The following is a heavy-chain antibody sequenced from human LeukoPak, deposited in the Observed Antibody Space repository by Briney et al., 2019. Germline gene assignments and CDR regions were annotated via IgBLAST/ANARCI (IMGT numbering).Heavy chain of an antibody. V-gene: IGHV3-30*18. D-gene: IGHD2-21*02. J-gene: IGHJ6*02. CDR2: ISYDGGYQ. CDR3: AKGCGGDCRDYGMDV. Sequence: PGGSLRLSCAASGFTFSSYGMHWVRQAPGKGLEWVAVISYDGGYQDYADSVKGRFTISRDNSKNTLYLQMNSLRAEDTAVYYCAKGCGGDCRDYGMDVWGQGTTVTVSS. CDR1: GFTFSSYG.